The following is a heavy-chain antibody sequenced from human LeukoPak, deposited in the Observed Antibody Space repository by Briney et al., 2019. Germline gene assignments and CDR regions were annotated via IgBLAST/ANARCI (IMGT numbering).Heavy chain of an antibody. J-gene: IGHJ6*03. CDR2: INPSGGST. CDR1: GYTFTSYY. V-gene: IGHV1-46*01. D-gene: IGHD3-3*01. Sequence: GASVKVSCKASGYTFTSYYMHWVRQAPGQGLEWMGIINPSGGSTSYAQKFQGRVTMTRDMSTSTVYMELSSLRSEDTAVYYCARDAKQLRFLEWEHYYYYYMDVWGKGTTVTVSS. CDR3: ARDAKQLRFLEWEHYYYYYMDV.